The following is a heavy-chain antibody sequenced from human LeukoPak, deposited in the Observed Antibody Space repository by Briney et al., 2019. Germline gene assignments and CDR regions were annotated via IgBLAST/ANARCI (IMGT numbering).Heavy chain of an antibody. D-gene: IGHD1-20*01. V-gene: IGHV3-48*01. CDR1: GFTFSSHR. CDR3: ARVRDAYNYFDS. J-gene: IGHJ4*02. Sequence: GGSLRLSCAASGFTFSSHRMNWVRQAPGKGLEWVSYITSTSNTIYYADSVKGRFTTSRDNAKNSLYLQTSSLRAEDTAVYYCARVRDAYNYFDSWGQGTLVTVSS. CDR2: ITSTSNTI.